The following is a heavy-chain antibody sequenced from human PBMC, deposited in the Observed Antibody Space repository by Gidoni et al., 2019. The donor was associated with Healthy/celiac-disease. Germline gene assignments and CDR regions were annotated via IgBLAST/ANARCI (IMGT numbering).Heavy chain of an antibody. D-gene: IGHD3-9*01. CDR3: AKDHYDIVTGYRRLYYFDY. CDR1: GCTFSSYG. V-gene: IGHV3-30*18. Sequence: QVQLLEPEGGVVQPGRSLRLSCAASGCTFSSYGLHWVRQAPGKGLEWVAVISYDGSNKYYADSVKGRFTISRDNSKNTLYLQMNSLRAEDTAVYYCAKDHYDIVTGYRRLYYFDYWGQGTLVTVSS. J-gene: IGHJ4*02. CDR2: ISYDGSNK.